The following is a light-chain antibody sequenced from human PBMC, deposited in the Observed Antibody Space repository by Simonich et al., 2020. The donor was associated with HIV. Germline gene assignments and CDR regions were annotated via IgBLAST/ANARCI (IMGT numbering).Light chain of an antibody. CDR1: QSVRSSF. J-gene: IGKJ2*01. CDR2: DAS. CDR3: QQYGRSPYT. V-gene: IGKV3D-20*01. Sequence: EIVLTQSPGTLSLSPGERATLSCRASQSVRSSFLAWYQQKPGLAPRLLIYDASSRATGIPDRFSGSGSGTHFTLTISRLEPEDFALYYCQQYGRSPYTFGQGTKLEIK.